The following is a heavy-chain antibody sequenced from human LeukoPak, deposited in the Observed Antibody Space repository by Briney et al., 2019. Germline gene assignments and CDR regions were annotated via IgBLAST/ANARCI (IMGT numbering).Heavy chain of an antibody. V-gene: IGHV3-23*01. D-gene: IGHD6-6*01. CDR1: GLTFSTYA. Sequence: GGSLRLSCAASGLTFSTYAMSWVRQAPGKGLEWVSAIGDSGIHTYHADSVKGRFTISRDNSRDTLYLQMNSLRAGDTAVYYCAGRIAARPFSPPFDYWGQGILVTVSS. CDR2: IGDSGIHT. CDR3: AGRIAARPFSPPFDY. J-gene: IGHJ4*02.